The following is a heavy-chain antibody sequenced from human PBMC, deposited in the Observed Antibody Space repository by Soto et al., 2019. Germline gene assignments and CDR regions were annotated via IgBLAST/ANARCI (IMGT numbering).Heavy chain of an antibody. D-gene: IGHD5-12*01. CDR2: IYYSGST. V-gene: IGHV4-30-4*01. CDR3: VRQPFRQFTADWLPKKGWFDP. Sequence: SETLSLTCTVPGGSISSGDYYWSWIRQPPGKGLEWIGYIYYSGSTYYNPSLKSRVTISVDTSKNQFSLTLTSVTAADTAIYYCVRQPFRQFTADWLPKKGWFDPWGQGTRVTVSS. CDR1: GGSISSGDYY. J-gene: IGHJ5*02.